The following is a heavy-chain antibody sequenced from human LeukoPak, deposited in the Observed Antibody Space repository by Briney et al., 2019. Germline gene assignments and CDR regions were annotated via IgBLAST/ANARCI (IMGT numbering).Heavy chain of an antibody. V-gene: IGHV1-8*01. CDR2: MNPNSGNT. Sequence: GASVKVSCKASVYTFTSYDINWVRQATGQGLEWMGWMNPNSGNTGYAQKSQGRGTMTRNTSISTAYMELSSLRSEATAVYYCVEVGFGDAFDIWGQGTMVTVSS. D-gene: IGHD3-16*01. CDR3: VEVGFGDAFDI. J-gene: IGHJ3*02. CDR1: VYTFTSYD.